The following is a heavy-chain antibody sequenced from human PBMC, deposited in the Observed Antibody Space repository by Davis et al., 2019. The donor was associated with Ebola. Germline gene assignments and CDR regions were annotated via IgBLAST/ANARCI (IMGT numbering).Heavy chain of an antibody. CDR2: IRSKAYGGTT. CDR3: TRGGYSSSWYVFEDYYYGMDV. V-gene: IGHV3-49*04. D-gene: IGHD6-13*01. J-gene: IGHJ6*02. Sequence: GESLKISCPASGFTFGDYAMSWVRQAPGKGLEWVGFIRSKAYGGTTEYAASVKGRFTISRDDSKSIAYLQMNSLKTEDTAVYYCTRGGYSSSWYVFEDYYYGMDVWGQGTTVTVSS. CDR1: GFTFGDYA.